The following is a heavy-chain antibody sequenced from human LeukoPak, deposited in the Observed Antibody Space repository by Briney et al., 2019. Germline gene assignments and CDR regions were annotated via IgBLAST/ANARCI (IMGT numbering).Heavy chain of an antibody. CDR1: GFTFSSYA. CDR2: ISYDGSNK. V-gene: IGHV3-30-3*01. Sequence: QPGGSLRLSCAASGFTFSSYAMHWVRQAPGKGREGVAVISYDGSNKYYADSVKGRFTISRDNSKNTLYLQMNSLRAEDTAVYYCARSRGRGSPNWFDPWGQGTLVTVSS. D-gene: IGHD3-16*01. CDR3: ARSRGRGSPNWFDP. J-gene: IGHJ5*02.